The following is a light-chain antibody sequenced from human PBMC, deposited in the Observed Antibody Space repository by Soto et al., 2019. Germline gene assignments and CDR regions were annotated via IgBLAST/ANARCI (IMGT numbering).Light chain of an antibody. CDR3: QQYQNLWT. Sequence: IVMTQSPATLSVSPGEGATLSCRAGQTIYSNVAWYQQRPGQAPRLLIYRAPTRATGVPARFSGSGSGTEFTLTISGLQSEDFALYYCQQYQNLWTFGQGTKVDIK. V-gene: IGKV3-15*01. J-gene: IGKJ1*01. CDR1: QTIYSN. CDR2: RAP.